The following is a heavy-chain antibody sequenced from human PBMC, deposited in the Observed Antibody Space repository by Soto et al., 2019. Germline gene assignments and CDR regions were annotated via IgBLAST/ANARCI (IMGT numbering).Heavy chain of an antibody. CDR2: IIPIFGTA. Sequence: SVKVSCKASGGTFSSYAISWVRQAPGQGLEWMGGIIPIFGTANYAQKFQGRVTITADESTSTAYMELSSLRSEDTAVYYCARTLHSNYYYYGMDVWGQGTTVTVSS. CDR3: ARTLHSNYYYYGMDV. CDR1: GGTFSSYA. V-gene: IGHV1-69*13. D-gene: IGHD4-4*01. J-gene: IGHJ6*02.